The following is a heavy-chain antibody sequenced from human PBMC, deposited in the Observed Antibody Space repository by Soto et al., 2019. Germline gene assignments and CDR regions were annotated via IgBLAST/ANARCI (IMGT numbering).Heavy chain of an antibody. D-gene: IGHD4-17*01. V-gene: IGHV1-69*01. J-gene: IGHJ6*02. CDR3: ARDGETTVTTPYYYGIDV. Sequence: QVQLVQSGAEVKKPGSSVKVSCKASGGTFSSYAISWVRQAPGQGLEWMGGIIPIFGTANYAQKFQGRVTITADESTSTAYMELSSLRSEDTAVYYCARDGETTVTTPYYYGIDVWGQGTTVTVSS. CDR1: GGTFSSYA. CDR2: IIPIFGTA.